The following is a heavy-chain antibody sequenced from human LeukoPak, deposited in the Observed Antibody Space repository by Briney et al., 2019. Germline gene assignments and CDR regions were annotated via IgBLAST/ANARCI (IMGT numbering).Heavy chain of an antibody. Sequence: PGGSLRLSCAASGFILSDYVMSWVRQAPGKGLEWVSTISGSGGGTYYADSAKGRFTISRDNAKNSLYLQMNSLRAEDTAVYYCARGPPYGSGKFGPFDYWGQGSLVTVSS. CDR1: GFILSDYV. V-gene: IGHV3-23*01. D-gene: IGHD3-10*01. CDR2: ISGSGGGT. CDR3: ARGPPYGSGKFGPFDY. J-gene: IGHJ4*02.